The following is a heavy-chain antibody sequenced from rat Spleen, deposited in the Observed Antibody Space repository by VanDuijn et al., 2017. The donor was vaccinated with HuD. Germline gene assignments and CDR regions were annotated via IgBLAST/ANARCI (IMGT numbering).Heavy chain of an antibody. J-gene: IGHJ3*01. CDR1: GFTFNNYW. CDR3: ARPDYGYPFAY. D-gene: IGHD1-7*01. V-gene: IGHV5-7*01. CDR2: ITYDGFSS. Sequence: EVQLVESGGGLVQPGRSLKLSCVASGFTFNNYWMTWVRQAPKKGLEWVATITYDGFSSYYRDSVKGRFTISRDNAKSTLYLQMDSLRSEDTATYYCARPDYGYPFAYWGQGTLVPVSS.